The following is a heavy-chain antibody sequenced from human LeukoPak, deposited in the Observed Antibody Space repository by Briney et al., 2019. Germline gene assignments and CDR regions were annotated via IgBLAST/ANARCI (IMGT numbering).Heavy chain of an antibody. J-gene: IGHJ4*02. CDR2: IYPDGRT. CDR3: ARTNPVYGDYDY. D-gene: IGHD4-17*01. V-gene: IGHV3-53*01. Sequence: GGSLRLSCAVSGFTVTDNYMSWVRQAPGKGLQWVSVIYPDGRTYYADSVKGRFTISRDISRKTLLLQMNNLRADDTAVHYCARTNPVYGDYDYWGQGTLVTVSS. CDR1: GFTVTDNY.